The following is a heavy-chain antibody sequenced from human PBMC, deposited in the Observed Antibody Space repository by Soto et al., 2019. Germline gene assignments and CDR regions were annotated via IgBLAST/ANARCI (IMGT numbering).Heavy chain of an antibody. CDR3: ARDRADYYDSSDREYNWFDP. CDR1: GGSISSGDYY. V-gene: IGHV4-30-4*01. Sequence: PSETLSLTCTVSGGSISSGDYYWSWIRQPPGKGLEWIGYIYYSGSTYYNPSLKSRVTISVDTSKNQFSLKLSSVTAADTAVYYCARDRADYYDSSDREYNWFDPWGQGTLVTVSS. J-gene: IGHJ5*02. D-gene: IGHD3-22*01. CDR2: IYYSGST.